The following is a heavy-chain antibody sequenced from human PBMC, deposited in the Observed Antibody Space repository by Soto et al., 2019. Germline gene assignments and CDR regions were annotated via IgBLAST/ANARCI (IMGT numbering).Heavy chain of an antibody. CDR1: GASISGYY. V-gene: IGHV4-4*07. D-gene: IGHD1-1*01. CDR2: IYATGTT. CDR3: VRDGTKTLRDWFDP. Sequence: QVQLQESGPGLVKPSETLSLTCTVSGASISGYYWSWIRKSAGKGLEWIGRIYATGTTDYIPSLKSRVMMSVDTSKKQFSLKLRSVTAADTAVYYCVRDGTKTLRDWFDPWGQGISVTVSS. J-gene: IGHJ5*02.